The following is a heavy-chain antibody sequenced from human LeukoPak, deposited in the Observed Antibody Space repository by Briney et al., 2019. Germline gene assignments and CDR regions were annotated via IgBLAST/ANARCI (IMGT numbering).Heavy chain of an antibody. D-gene: IGHD6-19*01. V-gene: IGHV3-9*01. Sequence: PGGSLRLSCAASGFTFYDYAMHWVRQAPGKGLEGVSGISWNSGSIVYADSVKGRFTISRDNAKNSLYLQMNSLRAEDTALYYCAKDIWQWRHYYGMDVWGQGTTVTVSS. CDR1: GFTFYDYA. CDR3: AKDIWQWRHYYGMDV. CDR2: ISWNSGSI. J-gene: IGHJ6*02.